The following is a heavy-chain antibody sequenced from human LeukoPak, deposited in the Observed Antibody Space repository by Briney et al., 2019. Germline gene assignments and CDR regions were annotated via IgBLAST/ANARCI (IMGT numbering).Heavy chain of an antibody. D-gene: IGHD4-23*01. V-gene: IGHV1-2*02. J-gene: IGHJ4*02. CDR2: INANSGGT. CDR1: GYIFTGYY. CDR3: ARDQATVATPWWDH. Sequence: ASVKVSCKASGYIFTGYYVHWVRQAPGQGLEWMGWINANSGGTNYAQKFQGRVTMTRDTSISTAYMELSRLRSDDTAVYFCARDQATVATPWWDHWGQGTLVTVSS.